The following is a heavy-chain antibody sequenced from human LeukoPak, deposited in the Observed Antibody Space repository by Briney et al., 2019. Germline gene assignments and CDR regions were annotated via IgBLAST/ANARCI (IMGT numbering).Heavy chain of an antibody. CDR2: IHTSGST. J-gene: IGHJ4*02. V-gene: IGHV4-4*07. CDR1: GGSISSYY. D-gene: IGHD3-22*01. Sequence: PSETLSLTCTFSGGSISSYYWGWIRQPAGKGLEWIGRIHTSGSTNYNPSLKSRVTMSVDTSKNQFSLKLRSVTAADTAVYYCARDQYYYDSSGYSPFDYWGQGTLVTVSS. CDR3: ARDQYYYDSSGYSPFDY.